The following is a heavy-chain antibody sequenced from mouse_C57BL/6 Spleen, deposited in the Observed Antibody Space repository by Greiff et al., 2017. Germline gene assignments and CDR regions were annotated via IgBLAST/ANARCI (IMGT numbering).Heavy chain of an antibody. CDR3: ARGAMYC. CDR2: FLPGSGST. CDR1: GHTFTGYW. V-gene: IGHV1-9*01. J-gene: IGHJ4*01. Sequence: VKFQESGAELMKLGAPVKFSGKVTGHTFTGYWIAWVKQRPGHGLEWNGEFLPGSGSTNYNEKFKGKATFTADTSSNTAYMQLSSLTTEDSAIYYCARGAMYCWGQGTSVTVSS.